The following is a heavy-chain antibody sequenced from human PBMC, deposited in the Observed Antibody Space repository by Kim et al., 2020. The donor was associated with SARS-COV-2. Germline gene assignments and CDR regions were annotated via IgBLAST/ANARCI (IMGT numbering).Heavy chain of an antibody. Sequence: GGSLRLSCAASGFTFNSFWMSWVRQAPGKGLEWVSNINQDGSEKKYVDSVKGRFTISRDNAKNSVYLQMNSLRVEDSAVYYCARDAWAQRGTAGFYFRGRRTLVTPSS. CDR1: GFTFNSFW. V-gene: IGHV3-7*01. D-gene: IGHD7-27*01. J-gene: IGHJ4*02. CDR3: ARDAWAQRGTAGFYF. CDR2: INQDGSEK.